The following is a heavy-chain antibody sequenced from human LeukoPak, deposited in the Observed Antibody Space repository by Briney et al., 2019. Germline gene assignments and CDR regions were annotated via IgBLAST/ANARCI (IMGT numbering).Heavy chain of an antibody. CDR1: GGTFSSYA. V-gene: IGHV1-69*13. D-gene: IGHD3-3*01. J-gene: IGHJ5*02. Sequence: SVKVSCKASGGTFSSYAISWVRQAPGQGLEWMGGIIPIFGTANYAQKFQGRVTITADESTSTAYMELSSLRSEDTAVYYCAREYYDFWSGYQYLGSFDPWGQGTLVTVSS. CDR3: AREYYDFWSGYQYLGSFDP. CDR2: IIPIFGTA.